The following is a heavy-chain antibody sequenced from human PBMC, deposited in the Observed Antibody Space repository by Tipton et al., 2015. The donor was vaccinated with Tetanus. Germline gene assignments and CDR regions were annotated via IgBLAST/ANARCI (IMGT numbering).Heavy chain of an antibody. CDR1: GASISSGAYY. V-gene: IGHV4-31*03. D-gene: IGHD6-19*01. Sequence: TLSLTCNVSGASISSGAYYWTWIRQHPGKGLEWIGNILYSGSTFYNPSLKSRVIIPVDTSKNHLPLKLPSVTAADTAVYFCARGSRSGWYILDYWGQGTLVTVSS. J-gene: IGHJ4*02. CDR2: ILYSGST. CDR3: ARGSRSGWYILDY.